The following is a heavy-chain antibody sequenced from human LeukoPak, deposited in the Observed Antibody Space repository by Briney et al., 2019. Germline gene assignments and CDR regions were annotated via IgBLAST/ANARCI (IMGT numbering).Heavy chain of an antibody. CDR3: ARSIRGSARFDY. D-gene: IGHD3-10*01. CDR1: GFTISSYW. J-gene: IGHJ4*02. V-gene: IGHV3-7*04. Sequence: GGSLRLSCAASGFTISSYWMSWVRQAPGKGLEWVANIKQDGSEKYYVGSVKGRFTISSDNAKNSLYLQMNSLRAEDTAVYYCARSIRGSARFDYWGQATLVTVSS. CDR2: IKQDGSEK.